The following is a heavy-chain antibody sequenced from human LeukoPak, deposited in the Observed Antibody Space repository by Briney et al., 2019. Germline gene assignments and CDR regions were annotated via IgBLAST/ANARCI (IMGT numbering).Heavy chain of an antibody. CDR2: ISYDGSNK. J-gene: IGHJ4*02. V-gene: IGHV3-30*18. D-gene: IGHD5-18*01. CDR1: GFTFSSYG. CDR3: VKGWIQAVGNFC. Sequence: GGSLRLSCAASGFTFSSYGIHWVRQAPGKGLEWVAVISYDGSNKYYADSVKGRFTISRDNSKNTLYLQMSSLTAEDTAVYYRVKGWIQAVGNFCWGQGTLVTVSS.